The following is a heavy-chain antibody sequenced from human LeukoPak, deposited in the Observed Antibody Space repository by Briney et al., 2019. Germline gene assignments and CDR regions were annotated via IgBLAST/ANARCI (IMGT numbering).Heavy chain of an antibody. Sequence: PGGSLRLSCAASGFTFSSYEMNRVRQAPGKGLEWVSYISSSGSTIYYADSVKGRFTISRDNAKNSLYLQMNSLRAEDTAVYYCARIVGATHYWGQGTLVTVSS. D-gene: IGHD1-26*01. CDR2: ISSSGSTI. J-gene: IGHJ4*02. CDR3: ARIVGATHY. CDR1: GFTFSSYE. V-gene: IGHV3-48*03.